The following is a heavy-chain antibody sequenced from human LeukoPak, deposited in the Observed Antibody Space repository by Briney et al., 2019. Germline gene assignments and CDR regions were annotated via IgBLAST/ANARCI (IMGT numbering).Heavy chain of an antibody. CDR1: GYTFTAYY. V-gene: IGHV1-2*02. J-gene: IGHJ3*02. D-gene: IGHD3-3*01. CDR3: ARGRRRFLEWLSPNHAFDI. Sequence: ASVKVSCKASGYTFTAYYMHWVRQAPGQGLEWMGWINPNSGGTNYAQKFQGRVTMTRDTSISTAYMELSRLRSDDTAVYYCARGRRRFLEWLSPNHAFDIWGQGTMVTVSS. CDR2: INPNSGGT.